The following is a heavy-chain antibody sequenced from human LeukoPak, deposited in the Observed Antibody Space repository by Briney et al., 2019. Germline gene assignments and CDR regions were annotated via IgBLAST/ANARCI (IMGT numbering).Heavy chain of an antibody. D-gene: IGHD2/OR15-2a*01. J-gene: IGHJ4*02. CDR3: VGSIY. CDR2: ISSDVNIK. V-gene: IGHV3-30-3*01. Sequence: PGGSLRLSCAASGFDFHNYVIHWVRQAPGKGLEWVAVISSDVNIKYYADSVKGRFTISRDSSSKMVSLQMNSLGTEDTAVYFCVGSIYWGQGTLVTVSS. CDR1: GFDFHNYV.